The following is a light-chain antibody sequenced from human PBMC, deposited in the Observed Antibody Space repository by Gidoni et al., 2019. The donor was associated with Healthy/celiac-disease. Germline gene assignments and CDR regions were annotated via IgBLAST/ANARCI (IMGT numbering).Light chain of an antibody. J-gene: IGKJ5*01. Sequence: DIQMTQSPSSLSASVGDRVTITCQASQDISNYLNWYQQKPGKAPKLLIYDASNLETGVPSMFSGSGSGTDFTFTISSLQPEDIATYYCQQYDNLPGFGQGTRLEIK. CDR2: DAS. V-gene: IGKV1-33*01. CDR3: QQYDNLPG. CDR1: QDISNY.